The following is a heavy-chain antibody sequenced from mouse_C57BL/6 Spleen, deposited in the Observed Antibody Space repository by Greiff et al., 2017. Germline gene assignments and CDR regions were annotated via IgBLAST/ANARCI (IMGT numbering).Heavy chain of an antibody. CDR3: ARDGNYFDY. CDR1: GYTFTDYY. J-gene: IGHJ2*01. Sequence: VQLQQSGAELVRPGASVKLSCTASGYTFTDYYINWVKQRPGQGLEWIARIYPGSGNTYYNEKFKGKATLTAEKSSSTAYMQLSSLTSEDSAVYFCARDGNYFDYWGQGTTLTVSS. D-gene: IGHD2-1*01. CDR2: IYPGSGNT. V-gene: IGHV1-76*01.